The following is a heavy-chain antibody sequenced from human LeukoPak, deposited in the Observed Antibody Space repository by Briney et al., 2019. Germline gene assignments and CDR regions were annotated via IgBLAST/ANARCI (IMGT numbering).Heavy chain of an antibody. D-gene: IGHD3-22*01. J-gene: IGHJ4*02. CDR2: INPNSGGT. Sequence: ASVKVSCKASGYTFTGYYMHWVRQAPGQGLEWMGWINPNSGGTNYAQKFQGRVTMTRDTSISTVYMELSRLRSDDTAVYYCARYYYDSSGQKYYFDYWGQGTLVTVSS. V-gene: IGHV1-2*02. CDR1: GYTFTGYY. CDR3: ARYYYDSSGQKYYFDY.